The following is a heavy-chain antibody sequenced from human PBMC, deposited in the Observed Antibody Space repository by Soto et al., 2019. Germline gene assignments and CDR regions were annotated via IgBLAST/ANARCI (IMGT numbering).Heavy chain of an antibody. Sequence: QVQLVQSGAEVKKPGSSVKVSCKASGGTFSSYAISWVRQAPGQGLEWMGGIIPIFGTANYAQKFQGRVTITADESTSTAYMELSSLGSEDTAVYYCCLCDSSGYYYWSFDYWGQGTLVTVSS. CDR2: IIPIFGTA. CDR3: CLCDSSGYYYWSFDY. V-gene: IGHV1-69*01. CDR1: GGTFSSYA. D-gene: IGHD3-22*01. J-gene: IGHJ4*02.